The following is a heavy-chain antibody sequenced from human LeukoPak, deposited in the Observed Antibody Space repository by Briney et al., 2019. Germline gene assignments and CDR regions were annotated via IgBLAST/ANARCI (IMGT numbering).Heavy chain of an antibody. CDR3: SAATVTSSGLFYFDY. CDR1: GFTFSNAW. D-gene: IGHD4-17*01. V-gene: IGHV3-15*01. Sequence: GGSLRLSCAASGFTFSNAWMSWVRQAPGKGLEWVGRIKRKTDGGTTDYAAPVKGRFTISRDDSKSTVYLQMNSLKTEDTAVYYCSAATVTSSGLFYFDYWGQGTLVTVSS. J-gene: IGHJ4*02. CDR2: IKRKTDGGTT.